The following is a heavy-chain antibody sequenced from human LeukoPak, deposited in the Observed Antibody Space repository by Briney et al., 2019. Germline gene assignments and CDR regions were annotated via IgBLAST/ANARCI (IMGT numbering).Heavy chain of an antibody. D-gene: IGHD2-15*01. CDR2: IGVVCGYS. Sequence: PGGSLRLSPAAPGFTPTNSGMSWVRPTPGEGREWVSTIGVVCGYSHYADTVEGRFTSSIQDSNNALHLQLNSLRAEDTARYYGARECCSGWLPLDFWGQGTLVTVSS. V-gene: IGHV3-23*01. CDR1: GFTPTNSG. CDR3: ARECCSGWLPLDF. J-gene: IGHJ4*02.